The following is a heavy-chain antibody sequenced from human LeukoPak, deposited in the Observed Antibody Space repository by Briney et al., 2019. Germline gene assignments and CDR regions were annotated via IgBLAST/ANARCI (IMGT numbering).Heavy chain of an antibody. CDR3: AKDLDGGYDSVGPNDY. D-gene: IGHD5-12*01. Sequence: GGSLRLSCAASGFTFSSYGMHWVRQAPGKGLEWVAVISYDGSNKYYADSVKGRFTISRDNSKNTLYLQMNSLRAEDTAVYYCAKDLDGGYDSVGPNDYWGQGTLVTVSS. CDR2: ISYDGSNK. J-gene: IGHJ4*02. CDR1: GFTFSSYG. V-gene: IGHV3-30*18.